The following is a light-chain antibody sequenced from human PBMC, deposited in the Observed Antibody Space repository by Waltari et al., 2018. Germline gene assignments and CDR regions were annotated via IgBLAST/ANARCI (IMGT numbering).Light chain of an antibody. CDR2: GTS. CDR1: QPVTASF. Sequence: EIVLTQSPGTLSSSPGERATLSCRASQPVTASFLSWYQQKPGQAPRLLIYGTSSRATGIPARFSGGGSGTDFTLTISRLEPEDFAIYYCQQYGASPCTFGQGTKLEIK. V-gene: IGKV3-20*01. CDR3: QQYGASPCT. J-gene: IGKJ2*02.